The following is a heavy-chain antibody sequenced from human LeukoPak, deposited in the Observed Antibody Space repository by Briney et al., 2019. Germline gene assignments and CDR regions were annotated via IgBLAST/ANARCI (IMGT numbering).Heavy chain of an antibody. CDR1: GFTFSSYE. CDR2: IYYSGST. CDR3: VRENYSSGWYGIIDY. V-gene: IGHV4-59*01. Sequence: KSGGSLRLSCAASGFTFSSYEMNWVRQAPGKGLEWIGSIYYSGSTYYNPSLKSRVTISVDTSKNQFSLKLSSVTAADTAVYYCVRENYSSGWYGIIDYWGQGTLVTVSS. J-gene: IGHJ4*02. D-gene: IGHD6-19*01.